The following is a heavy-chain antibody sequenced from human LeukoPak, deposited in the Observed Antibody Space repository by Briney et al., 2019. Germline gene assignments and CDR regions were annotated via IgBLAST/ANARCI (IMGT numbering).Heavy chain of an antibody. CDR1: GFTFSSYA. Sequence: GGSLRLSCAASGFTFSSYAMSWVRQAPGKGLEWVSAISRSGGSTYYADSVKGRFTISRDNSKNTLYLQMNSLRAEDTAVYYCAKGDYDFWSGYSDGVYFDYWGQGTLVTVSS. CDR2: ISRSGGST. D-gene: IGHD3-3*01. J-gene: IGHJ4*02. CDR3: AKGDYDFWSGYSDGVYFDY. V-gene: IGHV3-23*01.